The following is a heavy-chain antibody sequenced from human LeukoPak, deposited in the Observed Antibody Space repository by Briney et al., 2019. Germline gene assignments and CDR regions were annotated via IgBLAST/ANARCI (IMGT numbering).Heavy chain of an antibody. CDR3: ARDQEGFDY. CDR2: IYPRDGST. V-gene: IGHV1-46*01. J-gene: IGHJ4*02. CDR1: GYTFTSNY. Sequence: ASVKVSCKASGYTFTSNYIHWVRQAPGQGLEWMGMIYPRDGSTSYAQKFQGRVTVTRDTSTSTVHMELSGLRSEDTAVYYCARDQEGFDYWGQGTLATVSS.